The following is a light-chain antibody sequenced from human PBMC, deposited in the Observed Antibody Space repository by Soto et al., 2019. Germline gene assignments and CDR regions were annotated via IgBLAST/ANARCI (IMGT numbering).Light chain of an antibody. CDR3: SSYTSSSTRV. J-gene: IGLJ3*02. CDR2: EVS. V-gene: IGLV2-14*01. CDR1: SSDVGGYNY. Sequence: QSVLTQPASVSGSPGQSITISCTGTSSDVGGYNYVSWYQQHPGKAPKLMIYEVSNRPSGVSNRFSGSKSGSTASLTISGLQAEDEADYCCSSYTSSSTRVFGGGTKLTVL.